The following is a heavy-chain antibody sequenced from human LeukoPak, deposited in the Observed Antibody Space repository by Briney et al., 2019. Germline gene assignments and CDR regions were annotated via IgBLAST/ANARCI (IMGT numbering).Heavy chain of an antibody. CDR1: GFTFSSYS. V-gene: IGHV3-21*01. CDR3: ARGELSLDY. D-gene: IGHD3-16*02. J-gene: IGHJ4*02. CDR2: ISSGSSFI. Sequence: GGSLRLSCAASGFTFSSYSMNWVRQAPGRGLEWVSPISSGSSFIYYADSVRGRFSISRDNAKNSLYLQMNSLRAEDTAVYSCARGELSLDYWGQGTLVTVSS.